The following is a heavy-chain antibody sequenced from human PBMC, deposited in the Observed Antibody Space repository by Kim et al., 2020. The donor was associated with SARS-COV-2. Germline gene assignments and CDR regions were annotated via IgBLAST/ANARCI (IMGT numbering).Heavy chain of an antibody. Sequence: KYGPSRQGQVTISGDMAISTAYLQWSSLEASDTAIYYCARALNGDYYFDYWGQGTLLTVSS. J-gene: IGHJ4*02. V-gene: IGHV5-51*01. CDR3: ARALNGDYYFDY.